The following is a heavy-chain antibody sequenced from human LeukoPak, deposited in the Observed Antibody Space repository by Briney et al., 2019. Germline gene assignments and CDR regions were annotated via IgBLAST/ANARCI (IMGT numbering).Heavy chain of an antibody. CDR1: GFAFSSNY. D-gene: IGHD2-21*02. CDR2: IHSGGNT. V-gene: IGHV3-66*01. CDR3: ARERDGYCGGDCYYYYGMDV. Sequence: PGGSLRLSCTASGFAFSSNYINWVRQAPGKGLEGGSVIHSGGNTYYSHSVKDRFTISRDNSKNTVYLQMNSLRAEDTALYYCARERDGYCGGDCYYYYGMDVWGQGTTVTVSS. J-gene: IGHJ6*02.